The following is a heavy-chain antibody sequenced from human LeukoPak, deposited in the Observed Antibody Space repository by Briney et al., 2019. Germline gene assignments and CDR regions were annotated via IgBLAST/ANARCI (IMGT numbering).Heavy chain of an antibody. J-gene: IGHJ5*02. V-gene: IGHV3-23*01. CDR1: GFTFSSYA. CDR3: AKDHGVYGSGSYETFDP. Sequence: GGSLRLSCAASGFTFSSYAMSWVRQAPGEGLEWVSAISGSGGSTYYADSVKGRFTISRDNSKNTLYLQMNSLRAEDTAVYYCAKDHGVYGSGSYETFDPWGQGTLVTVSS. CDR2: ISGSGGST. D-gene: IGHD3-10*01.